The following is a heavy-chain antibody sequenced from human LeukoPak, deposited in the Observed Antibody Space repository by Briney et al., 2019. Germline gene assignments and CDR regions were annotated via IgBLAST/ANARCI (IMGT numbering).Heavy chain of an antibody. J-gene: IGHJ5*02. V-gene: IGHV1-2*02. D-gene: IGHD6-19*01. CDR2: INPNSGGT. CDR1: GYTFTGYY. CDR3: ARGDGAVAGSLYNWFDP. Sequence: ASVKVSCKASGYTFTGYYMHWVRPAPGQGLEWMGWINPNSGGTNYAQKFQGRVTMTRDTSISTAYMELSRLRSDDTAVYYCARGDGAVAGSLYNWFDPWGQGTLVTVSS.